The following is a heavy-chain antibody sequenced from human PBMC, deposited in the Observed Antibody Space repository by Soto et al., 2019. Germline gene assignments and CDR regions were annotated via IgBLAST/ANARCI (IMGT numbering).Heavy chain of an antibody. J-gene: IGHJ4*02. Sequence: SETLSLTCTVSGGSISSGDYYWSWIRQPPGKGLEWIGYIYYSGSTYYNPSLKNRVTISVDTSKNQFSLKLSSVTAADTAVYYCARDRRGYFYLDYWGQGTLVTVSS. CDR3: ARDRRGYFYLDY. CDR2: IYYSGST. CDR1: GGSISSGDYY. V-gene: IGHV4-30-4*01. D-gene: IGHD3-22*01.